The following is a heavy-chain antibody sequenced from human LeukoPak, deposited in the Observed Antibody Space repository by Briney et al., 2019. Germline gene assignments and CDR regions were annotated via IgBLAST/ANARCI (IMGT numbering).Heavy chain of an antibody. CDR2: ISPNSGAT. J-gene: IGHJ4*02. CDR3: ARDLWGWGSDYLDY. Sequence: ASVKVSCKASGYTFTDYYVHWVRLVPGRGLEWMGRISPNSGATNYAEKFRGRVTMARDTSINTVYMEMSSLRSDDTAVYYCARDLWGWGSDYLDYWGQGTLVTVSS. CDR1: GYTFTDYY. D-gene: IGHD4/OR15-4a*01. V-gene: IGHV1-2*06.